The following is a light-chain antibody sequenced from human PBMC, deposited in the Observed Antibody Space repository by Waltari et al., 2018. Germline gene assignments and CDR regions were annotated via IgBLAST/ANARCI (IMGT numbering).Light chain of an antibody. CDR3: QMYVRLPVT. J-gene: IGKJ1*01. CDR2: DAS. Sequence: IALTQSPGTLSLSPGERATLTCRASHSVGRSLAWEQQKPGQAPLPLIYDASKRAPGLPGRGSGSGAGTDFSLTISRLEPEDFAVYYCQMYVRLPVTFGQGTKVEIK. V-gene: IGKV3-20*01. CDR1: HSVGRS.